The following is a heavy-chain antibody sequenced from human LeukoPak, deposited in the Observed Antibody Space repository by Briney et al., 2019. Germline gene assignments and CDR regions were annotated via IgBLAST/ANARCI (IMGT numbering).Heavy chain of an antibody. Sequence: TGGSLRLSCAASGFTVSSNYMSWVRQAPGKGLEWVGRISSKSDGGTTDYAAPVKGRFTISRDDSTNTLSLQMSGLKAEDTALYFCITEPHDYGDFTFGYWGQGTLVTVSS. CDR2: ISSKSDGGTT. V-gene: IGHV3-15*01. D-gene: IGHD4-17*01. CDR1: GFTVSSNY. CDR3: ITEPHDYGDFTFGY. J-gene: IGHJ4*02.